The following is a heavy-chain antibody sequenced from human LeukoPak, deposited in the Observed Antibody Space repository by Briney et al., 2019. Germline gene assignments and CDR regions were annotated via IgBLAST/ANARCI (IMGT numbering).Heavy chain of an antibody. Sequence: SETLSLTCTVSGGAITSGDYYWSWIRQPPGKGLEWIGYIYNSGSTYYNPSLRSRVTISVDTSKEQFSLKLSSVTAADTAVYYCARRIAYYDFWSGYPTPFDYWGQGTLVAVSS. CDR1: GGAITSGDYY. CDR3: ARRIAYYDFWSGYPTPFDY. CDR2: IYNSGST. J-gene: IGHJ4*02. V-gene: IGHV4-30-4*01. D-gene: IGHD3-3*01.